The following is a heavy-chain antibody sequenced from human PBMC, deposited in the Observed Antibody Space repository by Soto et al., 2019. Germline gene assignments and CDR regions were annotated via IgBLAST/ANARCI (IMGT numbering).Heavy chain of an antibody. CDR1: GGTFSPYT. Sequence: QVHLVQSGAEVKKPGSSVKVSCKASGGTFSPYTINWVRQAPGQGLEWMGRIIPFLGVTNHAQKFQDRVTITADKSTSTAYLEFRSLRSEDTAVYYCTRDWDSSVSTCEFGGYWGQGTLVTVSS. CDR2: IIPFLGVT. V-gene: IGHV1-69*08. D-gene: IGHD3-10*01. J-gene: IGHJ1*01. CDR3: TRDWDSSVSTCEFGGY.